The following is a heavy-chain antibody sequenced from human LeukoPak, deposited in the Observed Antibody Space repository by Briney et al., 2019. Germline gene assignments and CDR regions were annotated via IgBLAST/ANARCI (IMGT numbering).Heavy chain of an antibody. CDR1: EFTFSSYA. CDR3: AKDVGYNYFDP. V-gene: IGHV3-23*01. J-gene: IGHJ5*02. Sequence: GGSLRLSCAASEFTFSSYAMSWVRQAPGKGLEWVSVISGSGDTTYYADSVKGRFTISRDNSRNTLYLQMNSLRAEDAAIYYCAKDVGYNYFDPWGQGIVVTVSS. CDR2: ISGSGDTT. D-gene: IGHD1-26*01.